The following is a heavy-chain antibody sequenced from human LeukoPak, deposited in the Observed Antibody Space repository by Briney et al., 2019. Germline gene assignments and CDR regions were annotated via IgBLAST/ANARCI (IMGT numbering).Heavy chain of an antibody. CDR1: GFTFSSHW. V-gene: IGHV3-74*01. CDR3: ASQYTGNYFGFDY. D-gene: IGHD1-26*01. Sequence: GGSLRLSCAASGFTFSSHWMHWVRQAPGKGLVWVSRINSDGSSISYADSVKGRFTISRDDSKNTLYLQMNSLRAEDTAVYYCASQYTGNYFGFDYWGQGTLVTVSS. J-gene: IGHJ4*02. CDR2: INSDGSSI.